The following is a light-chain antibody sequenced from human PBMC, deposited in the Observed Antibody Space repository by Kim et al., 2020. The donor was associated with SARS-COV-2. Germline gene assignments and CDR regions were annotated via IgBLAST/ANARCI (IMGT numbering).Light chain of an antibody. CDR3: QQGTTFPWT. Sequence: AFVGDTVTLTCRVSQSIGTWLGWYQQKVGNAPERLISGASDLEIGVPSRFSGRGSGTDFTLAITSLQAEGLAAYYCQQGTTFPWTFGPGTKVDIK. CDR1: QSIGTW. V-gene: IGKV1-12*01. J-gene: IGKJ1*01. CDR2: GAS.